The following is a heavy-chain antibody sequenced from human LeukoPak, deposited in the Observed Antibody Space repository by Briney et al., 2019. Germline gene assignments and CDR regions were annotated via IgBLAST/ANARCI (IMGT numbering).Heavy chain of an antibody. J-gene: IGHJ5*02. Sequence: SETLSLTCTVSGGSISSYYWSWIRQPPGKGLEWIGYIYYSGSTNYNPSLKSRVTISVDTSENQFSLKLSSVTAADTAVYYCARTASSGWYWWFDPWGQGTLVTVSS. CDR1: GGSISSYY. CDR3: ARTASSGWYWWFDP. D-gene: IGHD6-19*01. CDR2: IYYSGST. V-gene: IGHV4-59*01.